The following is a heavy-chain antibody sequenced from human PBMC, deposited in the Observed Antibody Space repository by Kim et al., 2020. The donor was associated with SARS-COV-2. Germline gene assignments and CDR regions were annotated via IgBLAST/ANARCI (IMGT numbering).Heavy chain of an antibody. Sequence: GGSLRLSCAASGFTFSSYAMHWVRQAPGKGLEWVAVISYDGSNKYYADSVKGRFTISRDNSKNTLYLQMNSLRAEDTAVYYCARVEAYCGGDCYSGFDYWGQGTLVTVSS. CDR2: ISYDGSNK. CDR1: GFTFSSYA. J-gene: IGHJ4*02. V-gene: IGHV3-30-3*01. D-gene: IGHD2-21*01. CDR3: ARVEAYCGGDCYSGFDY.